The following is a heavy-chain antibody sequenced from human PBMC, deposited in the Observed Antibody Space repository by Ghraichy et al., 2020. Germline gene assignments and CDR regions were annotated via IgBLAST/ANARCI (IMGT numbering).Heavy chain of an antibody. Sequence: SETLSLTCTVSGGSISSYYWSWIRQPPGKGLEWIGYIYYSGSTNYNPSLKSRVTISVDTSKNQFSLKLSSLTAADTAVYYCARQNRVLRHSHYGMDVWGQGTTVTVSS. CDR1: GGSISSYY. CDR2: IYYSGST. D-gene: IGHD3-3*01. V-gene: IGHV4-59*08. CDR3: ARQNRVLRHSHYGMDV. J-gene: IGHJ6*02.